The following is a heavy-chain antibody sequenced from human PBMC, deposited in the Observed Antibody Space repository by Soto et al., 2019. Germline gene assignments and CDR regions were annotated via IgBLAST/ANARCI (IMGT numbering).Heavy chain of an antibody. J-gene: IGHJ6*02. Sequence: SETLSLTCSVSGDSISDYYWSWIRQPPGKGLEWIGYIYHSGSTYYNPSLKSRVTISVDTSKNQFSLKLRSLIAADTAVYYCARATQSFRQVCGQGTTITVSS. D-gene: IGHD6-19*01. V-gene: IGHV4-59*12. CDR2: IYHSGST. CDR3: ARATQSFRQV. CDR1: GDSISDYY.